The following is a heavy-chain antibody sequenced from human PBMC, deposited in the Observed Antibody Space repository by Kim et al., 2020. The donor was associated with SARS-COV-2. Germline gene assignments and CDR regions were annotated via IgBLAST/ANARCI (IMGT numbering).Heavy chain of an antibody. CDR2: ISGSGGST. CDR3: AKLEVGITMVREGGLFDY. V-gene: IGHV3-23*01. Sequence: GGSLRLSCAASGFTFSSYAMSWVRQAPGKGLEWVSAISGSGGSTYYADSVKGRFTISRDNSKNTLYLQMNSLRAEDTAVYYCAKLEVGITMVREGGLFDYWGQGTLVTVSS. CDR1: GFTFSSYA. J-gene: IGHJ4*02. D-gene: IGHD3-10*01.